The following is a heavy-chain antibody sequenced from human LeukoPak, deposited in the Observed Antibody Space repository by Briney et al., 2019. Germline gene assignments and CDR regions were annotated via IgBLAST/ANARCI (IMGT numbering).Heavy chain of an antibody. J-gene: IGHJ6*02. CDR1: GFSFSSHW. Sequence: GGSLRLSCAASGFSFSSHWMHWVRQVPGKGLVWVSRINTDGRTTNYADSVKGRFTISRDNAKNTLYLQMNSLRAEDTAVYYCARANFEAVAGTYRYYGMDVWGQGTTVTVSS. V-gene: IGHV3-74*01. CDR3: ARANFEAVAGTYRYYGMDV. D-gene: IGHD6-19*01. CDR2: INTDGRTT.